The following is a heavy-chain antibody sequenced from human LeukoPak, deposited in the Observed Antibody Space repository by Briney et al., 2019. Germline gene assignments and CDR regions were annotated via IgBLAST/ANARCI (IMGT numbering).Heavy chain of an antibody. CDR2: TYYRSKWYN. CDR3: ARGGCSGGSCYFDY. Sequence: SQTLSLTCAISGDSVSSNSAAWNWIRLSPSRGPEWLGRTYYRSKWYNDYAVSVKSRITINPDTSKNQFSLQLNSVTPEDTAVYYCARGGCSGGSCYFDYWGQGTLVTVSS. V-gene: IGHV6-1*01. D-gene: IGHD2-15*01. CDR1: GDSVSSNSAA. J-gene: IGHJ4*02.